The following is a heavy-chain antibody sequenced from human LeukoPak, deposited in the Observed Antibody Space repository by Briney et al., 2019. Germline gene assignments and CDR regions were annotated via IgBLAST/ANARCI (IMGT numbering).Heavy chain of an antibody. CDR3: ARGHAQIGGKRTVFGY. CDR2: MNPNSGNT. Sequence: ASVKVSFKASGYTFTSYDINWVRQATGQGLEWMGWMNPNSGNTGYAQKFQGRVTMTRNTSISTAYMELSSLRSEDTAVYHCARGHAQIGGKRTVFGYWGQGTLVTVSS. J-gene: IGHJ4*02. D-gene: IGHD2-15*01. V-gene: IGHV1-8*01. CDR1: GYTFTSYD.